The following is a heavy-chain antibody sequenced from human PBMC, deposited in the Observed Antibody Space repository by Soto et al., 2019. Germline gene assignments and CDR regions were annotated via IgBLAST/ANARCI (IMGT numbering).Heavy chain of an antibody. J-gene: IGHJ5*02. CDR3: GSVRPSGYVLS. D-gene: IGHD6-25*01. CDR2: VYFSGNT. CDR1: GGSLSSYY. Sequence: RSLTCTVSGGSLSSYYWTWIRQSPGKGLEWIGYVYFSGNTNYNPSLKSRVTISIDTSKNQFSLRLASVTAADTAFYYCGSVRPSGYVLSWGQGTMVTVSS. V-gene: IGHV4-59*01.